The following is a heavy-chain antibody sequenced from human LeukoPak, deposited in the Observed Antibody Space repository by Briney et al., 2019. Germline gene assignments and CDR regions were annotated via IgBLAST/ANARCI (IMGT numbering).Heavy chain of an antibody. CDR3: AKDSPIGTYYHYNGMDV. D-gene: IGHD1-26*01. Sequence: GGSLTLSCAASGCTFSNYAMSWVRQAPGKGLEWVSVISGTGGSTYYADSAKGRFTISGDNSKNTVYLQMNSLRAEDTAVYYCAKDSPIGTYYHYNGMDVWGQGSTVIVSS. V-gene: IGHV3-23*01. CDR1: GCTFSNYA. J-gene: IGHJ6*02. CDR2: ISGTGGST.